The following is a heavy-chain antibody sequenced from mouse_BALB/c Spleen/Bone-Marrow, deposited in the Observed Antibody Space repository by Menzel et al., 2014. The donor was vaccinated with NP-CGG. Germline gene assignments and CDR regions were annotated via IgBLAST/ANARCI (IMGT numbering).Heavy chain of an antibody. J-gene: IGHJ4*01. Sequence: VQLVESGPGLVAPPQSLSITCTVSGFSLTSYGVHWVRQPPGKGLEWLGVIWAGGSTNYNSALMSRLSISKDNSKSQVSLKMNSLQTDDTAMYYCAREYYGNGYAMDYWGQGTSVTVSS. CDR1: GFSLTSYG. V-gene: IGHV2-9*02. CDR3: AREYYGNGYAMDY. D-gene: IGHD2-1*01. CDR2: IWAGGST.